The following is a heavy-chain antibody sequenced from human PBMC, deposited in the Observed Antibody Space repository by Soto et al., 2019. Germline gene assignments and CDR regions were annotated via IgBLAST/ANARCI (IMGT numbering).Heavy chain of an antibody. D-gene: IGHD3-3*01. CDR3: AKVRPIFGVVTAFLFDY. Sequence: GGSLRLSCAASGFTFSSYGMHWVRQAPGKGLEWVAVISYDGSNKYYADSVKGRFTISRDNSKNTLYLQMNSLRAEDTAVYYCAKVRPIFGVVTAFLFDYWGQGTLVTVSS. CDR1: GFTFSSYG. CDR2: ISYDGSNK. J-gene: IGHJ4*02. V-gene: IGHV3-30*18.